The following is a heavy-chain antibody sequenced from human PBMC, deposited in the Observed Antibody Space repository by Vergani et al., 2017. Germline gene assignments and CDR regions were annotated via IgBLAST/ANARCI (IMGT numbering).Heavy chain of an antibody. D-gene: IGHD3-22*01. CDR1: GFTFSACP. Sequence: RLVQSGGGLAHPGGSLRLSCATSGFTFSACPMTWVRQAPGKGLEWVSAISARYPSTYYADSVKGRFTISRDNSKNMLYLQMNSLRAEDTAVYYCARLSYDTSPYLQGGYDCLGQGNLVSGSS. CDR2: ISARYPST. CDR3: ARLSYDTSPYLQGGYDC. J-gene: IGHJ4*02. V-gene: IGHV3-23*04.